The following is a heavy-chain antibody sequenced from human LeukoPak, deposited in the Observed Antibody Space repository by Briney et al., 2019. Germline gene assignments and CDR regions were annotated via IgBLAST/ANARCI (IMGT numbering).Heavy chain of an antibody. CDR1: GFTFSSYA. D-gene: IGHD3-22*01. J-gene: IGHJ4*02. CDR3: AKEVYSDSSGYFDY. V-gene: IGHV3-23*01. Sequence: GGSLRLSCAASGFTFSSYAMSWARQAPGKGLEWVSGISGSGTSTYYADSVKGRFTISRDNSKNALYLQMNSLRADETAVYYCAKEVYSDSSGYFDYWGQGTLVTVSS. CDR2: ISGSGTST.